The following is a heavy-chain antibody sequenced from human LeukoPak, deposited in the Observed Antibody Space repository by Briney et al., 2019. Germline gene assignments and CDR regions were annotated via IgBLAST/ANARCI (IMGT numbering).Heavy chain of an antibody. CDR3: ASSVSCRWAITDY. Sequence: ASVKVSCTALGHTFTAYYIHWVRQAPGQGLEWLGWINPNSGGTNYAQKFQGRVTMTRDTTITTAYMELSRLSSDDTAVYYCASSVSCRWAITDYWGQGTLVTVSS. J-gene: IGHJ4*02. CDR1: GHTFTAYY. D-gene: IGHD2-15*01. V-gene: IGHV1-2*02. CDR2: INPNSGGT.